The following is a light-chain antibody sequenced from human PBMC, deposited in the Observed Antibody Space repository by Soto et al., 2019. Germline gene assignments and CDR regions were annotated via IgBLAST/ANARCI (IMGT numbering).Light chain of an antibody. J-gene: IGLJ1*01. CDR1: RSEIGSYNY. CDR2: GVS. CDR3: ISYTSSSTSYV. Sequence: QSVLTQPASVSGFPGQSITISCSGTRSEIGSYNYVAWYQQFPGKTPKILIYGVSNRPSGVSSRFSGSKSGNTASLTISGLQAEDEADYYCISYTSSSTSYVFGSGTKVTVL. V-gene: IGLV2-14*01.